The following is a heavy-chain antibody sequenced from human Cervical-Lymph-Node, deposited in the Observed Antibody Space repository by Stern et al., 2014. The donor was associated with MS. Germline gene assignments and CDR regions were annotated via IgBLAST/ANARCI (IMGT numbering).Heavy chain of an antibody. V-gene: IGHV3-11*01. Sequence: VQLVESGGGSVKPGGSLRLSCAVSGFTFSDYHMHWIRQAPGKGLEWISYISTTGKTIYYADSVKRRFTISRDNAKNSLYLQMNIMRVEDTAVYYCVSASDPLFEYWGQGTLVTVSS. CDR3: VSASDPLFEY. CDR1: GFTFSDYH. J-gene: IGHJ4*02. CDR2: ISTTGKTI. D-gene: IGHD2-21*02.